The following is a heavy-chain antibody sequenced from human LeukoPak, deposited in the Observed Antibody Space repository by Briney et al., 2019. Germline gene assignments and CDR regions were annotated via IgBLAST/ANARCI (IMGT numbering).Heavy chain of an antibody. V-gene: IGHV1-3*01. J-gene: IGHJ4*02. CDR1: GYTFTNYA. Sequence: ASVKVSCKASGYTFTNYAVHWVRQAPGQRLEWMGWINAGNGNTKYSQKFQGRVTITRDTSASTAYMELSSLRSEDTAVYYCARTKSVRGDSSPLGYWGQGTLVTVSS. CDR3: ARTKSVRGDSSPLGY. CDR2: INAGNGNT. D-gene: IGHD3-10*01.